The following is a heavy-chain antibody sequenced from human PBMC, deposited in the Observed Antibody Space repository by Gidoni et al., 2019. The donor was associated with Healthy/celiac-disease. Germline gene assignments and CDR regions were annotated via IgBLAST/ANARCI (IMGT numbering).Heavy chain of an antibody. CDR3: AKDRDSGSYPDYFDY. CDR2: IAYDGSNK. Sequence: QVQLVESGGGVVQPGRSLRLSCAASGFTFSSYGMHWVRQAPGKGLEGVAVIAYDGSNKYYADAVKGRCPISRDNSKNTLYLQMNSLRAEDTAVYYCAKDRDSGSYPDYFDYWGQGTLVTVSS. CDR1: GFTFSSYG. V-gene: IGHV3-30*18. D-gene: IGHD1-26*01. J-gene: IGHJ4*02.